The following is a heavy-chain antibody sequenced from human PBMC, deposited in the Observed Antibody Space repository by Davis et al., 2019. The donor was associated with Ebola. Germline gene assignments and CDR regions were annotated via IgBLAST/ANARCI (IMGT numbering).Heavy chain of an antibody. Sequence: MPSQTLSLTCALYGGSFSGYYWSWIRQPPGKGREWIGAINPSGSTNYNPSLKSRVTISADASRNQISLSLSSVTAADTAVYYCVRHGNIVVLLASPEEFQHWGQGTLVTVSS. CDR1: GGSFSGYY. V-gene: IGHV4-34*01. D-gene: IGHD2-21*01. CDR2: INPSGST. CDR3: VRHGNIVVLLASPEEFQH. J-gene: IGHJ1*01.